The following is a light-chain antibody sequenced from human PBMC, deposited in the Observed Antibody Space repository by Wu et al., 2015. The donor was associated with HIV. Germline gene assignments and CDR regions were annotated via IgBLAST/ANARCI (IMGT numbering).Light chain of an antibody. CDR2: DAS. J-gene: IGKJ3*01. CDR3: QQRSSWPPVFT. Sequence: RASQSLEQLLKPRYQPETYGQAPRLLIYDASRGHCIPARFSGSGSGTDFTLTISSLEPEDFAVYYCQQRSSWPPVFTFGPGTKVDIK. V-gene: IGKV3-11*01. CDR1: QSLEQL.